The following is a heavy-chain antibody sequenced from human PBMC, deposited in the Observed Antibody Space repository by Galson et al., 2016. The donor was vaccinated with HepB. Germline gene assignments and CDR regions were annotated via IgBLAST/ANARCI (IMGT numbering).Heavy chain of an antibody. Sequence: ETLSLTCTVSGGSINSYYWSWVRQPPGKGLEWIGYIYYSGTTNYNPSLKSRVTISVDTSKTHFSLKLSSVTAADTAVYYCAPVGGRHTLDIWGQGTMVTVSS. CDR2: IYYSGTT. V-gene: IGHV4-59*01. CDR1: GGSINSYY. D-gene: IGHD2-15*01. CDR3: APVGGRHTLDI. J-gene: IGHJ3*02.